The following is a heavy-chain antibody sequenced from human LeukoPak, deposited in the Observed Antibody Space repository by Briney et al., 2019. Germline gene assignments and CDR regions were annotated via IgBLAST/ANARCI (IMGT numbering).Heavy chain of an antibody. V-gene: IGHV1-18*04. CDR1: GYTFTSYG. Sequence: EASVKVSCEASGYTFTSYGISWVRQAPGQGLEWMGWISAYNGNTNYAQKLQGRVTMTTDTSTSTAYMELRSLRSDDTAVYYCARSGLWGSGSYTYDYWGQGTLVTVSS. CDR3: ARSGLWGSGSYTYDY. CDR2: ISAYNGNT. D-gene: IGHD3-10*01. J-gene: IGHJ4*02.